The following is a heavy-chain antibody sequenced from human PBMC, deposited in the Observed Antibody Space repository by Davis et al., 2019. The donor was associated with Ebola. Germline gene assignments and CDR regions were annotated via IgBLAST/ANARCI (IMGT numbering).Heavy chain of an antibody. J-gene: IGHJ6*02. Sequence: MPSETLSPTCPVSGGSVSSGSYYWSWIRQPPGKGLEWTGYIYYSGSTNYNPSLKSRVTISVDTSKNQFSLKLSSVTAADTAVYYCALTRRYYYYYGMDVWGQGTTVTVSS. CDR2: IYYSGST. V-gene: IGHV4-61*01. CDR3: ALTRRYYYYYGMDV. CDR1: GGSVSSGSYY.